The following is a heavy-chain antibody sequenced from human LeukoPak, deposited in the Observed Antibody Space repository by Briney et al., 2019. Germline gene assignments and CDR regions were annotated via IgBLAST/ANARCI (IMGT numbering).Heavy chain of an antibody. CDR3: ARYRTSGSYLFDY. J-gene: IGHJ4*02. CDR2: IYSSGST. Sequence: SETLSLTCTVSGDFFSTYYWSWIRQPAGKGLEWIWHIYSSGSTNYNPSLKSRVTMSIDSSNNQFSLKMTSVTAADTAVYYCARYRTSGSYLFDYWGQGTLVTVSS. CDR1: GDFFSTYY. D-gene: IGHD1-26*01. V-gene: IGHV4-59*10.